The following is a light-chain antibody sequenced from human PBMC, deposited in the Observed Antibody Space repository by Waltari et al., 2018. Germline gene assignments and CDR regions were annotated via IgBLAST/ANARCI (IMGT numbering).Light chain of an antibody. J-gene: IGKJ2*01. CDR3: MQGTHWPYT. CDR1: QSLVHSDGNTH. V-gene: IGKV2-30*02. Sequence: DVVMTQSPLSLPVTPGQAASISCKSSQSLVHSDGNTHLNWFQQRPGQSPRRLIYRVSNRGSGVPDRFSGSGSGTDFTLKISRVEAEDVGVYYCMQGTHWPYTFGQGTKLDIK. CDR2: RVS.